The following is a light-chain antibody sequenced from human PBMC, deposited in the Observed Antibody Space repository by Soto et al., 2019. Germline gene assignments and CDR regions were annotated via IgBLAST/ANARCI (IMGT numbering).Light chain of an antibody. J-gene: IGKJ1*01. CDR3: QQYNNWPRT. CDR1: QGVASN. V-gene: IGKV3-15*01. CDR2: GAS. Sequence: EIVMTQSPATLSVSPGERATISCRASQGVASNLAWYQQKPGQAPRLLIYGASTRATGIPARFSGSVSGTEFTLTISSLQSEDFAVYYCQQYNNWPRTFGQGTKVEIK.